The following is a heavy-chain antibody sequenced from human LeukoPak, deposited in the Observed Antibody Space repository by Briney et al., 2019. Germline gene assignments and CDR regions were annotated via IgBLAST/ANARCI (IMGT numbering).Heavy chain of an antibody. CDR1: GGSFSGYY. V-gene: IGHV4-59*01. J-gene: IGHJ3*02. CDR3: ARVDGRYYYGSGSYSLALDAFDI. D-gene: IGHD3-10*01. CDR2: IYYSGST. Sequence: PSETLSLTCAVYGGSFSGYYWSWIRQPPGKGLEWIGYIYYSGSTNYNPSLKSRVTMSVDTSKNQFSLKLSSVTAADTAVYYCARVDGRYYYGSGSYSLALDAFDIWGQGTMVTVSS.